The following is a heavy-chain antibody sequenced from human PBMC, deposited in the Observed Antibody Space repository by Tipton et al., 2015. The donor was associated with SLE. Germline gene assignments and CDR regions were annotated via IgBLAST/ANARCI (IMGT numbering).Heavy chain of an antibody. CDR3: ARGRYGSGSYYIPPYMDV. Sequence: TLSLTCAVYGGSFSGYYWSWIRQPPGKGLEWIGEINHSGSTNYNPSLKSRVTISVDTSKNQFSLKLSSVTAADTAVYYCARGRYGSGSYYIPPYMDVWGKGTTVTVPS. CDR1: GGSFSGYY. V-gene: IGHV4-34*01. CDR2: INHSGST. J-gene: IGHJ6*03. D-gene: IGHD3-10*01.